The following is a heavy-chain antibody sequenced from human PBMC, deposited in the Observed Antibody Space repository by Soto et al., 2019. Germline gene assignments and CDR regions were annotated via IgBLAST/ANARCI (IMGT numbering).Heavy chain of an antibody. J-gene: IGHJ6*02. CDR1: GFTFTSYS. V-gene: IGHV3-21*01. Sequence: SLRLSCAVSGFTFTSYSMNWVRQAPGKGLEWVSSISSRGDIYYADSVKGRFTISRDDAKNSVSLQMNGLRAEETAVYYCAREETAWPLAYGLDVWGQGTTVTVSS. CDR3: AREETAWPLAYGLDV. CDR2: ISSRGDI. D-gene: IGHD2-21*02.